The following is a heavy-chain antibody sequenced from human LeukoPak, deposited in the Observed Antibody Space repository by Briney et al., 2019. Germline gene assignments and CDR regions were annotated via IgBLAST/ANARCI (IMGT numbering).Heavy chain of an antibody. V-gene: IGHV3-21*01. J-gene: IGHJ4*02. Sequence: PGGSLRLSCAASGFAFSSYSMNWVRQAPGKGLEWVSSISSSSSYIYYADSVKGRFTISRDNAKNSLYLQMNSLRAEDTAVYYCARGAAGASNPPFDYWGQGTLVTVSS. D-gene: IGHD1-26*01. CDR2: ISSSSSYI. CDR1: GFAFSSYS. CDR3: ARGAAGASNPPFDY.